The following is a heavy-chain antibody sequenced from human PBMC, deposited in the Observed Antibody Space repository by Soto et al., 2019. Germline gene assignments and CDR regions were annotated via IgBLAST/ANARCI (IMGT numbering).Heavy chain of an antibody. CDR2: VFYSGAT. CDR3: ARAGFSYGHLLF. V-gene: IGHV4-30-4*01. CDR1: GGPIKTGDYY. D-gene: IGHD3-10*01. Sequence: SETLSLTCNVSGGPIKTGDYYWNWIRQPPGKGLEWIGYVFYSGATNYSPSLKSRAAISMDTSKDQFSLSLTSVTAADTAVYYCARAGFSYGHLLFWGQGIRVTVSS. J-gene: IGHJ4*02.